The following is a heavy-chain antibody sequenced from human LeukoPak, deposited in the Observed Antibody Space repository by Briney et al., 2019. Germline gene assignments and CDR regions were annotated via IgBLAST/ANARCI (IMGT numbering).Heavy chain of an antibody. J-gene: IGHJ4*02. CDR1: GGSISGFH. CDR2: IHYSGST. CDR3: TRHLDYYGSGIYEY. Sequence: SEALSLTCTVSGGSISGFHWSWIRQPPGKGLEWIGYIHYSGSTDYNPSLKSRVTISVDTSKNQFSLKLSSVTAADTAVYYCTRHLDYYGSGIYEYWGQGTLVTVSS. D-gene: IGHD3-10*01. V-gene: IGHV4-59*08.